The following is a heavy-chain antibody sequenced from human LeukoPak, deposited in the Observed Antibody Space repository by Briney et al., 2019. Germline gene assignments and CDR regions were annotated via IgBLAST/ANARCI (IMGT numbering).Heavy chain of an antibody. J-gene: IGHJ4*02. CDR3: AKDEGLVGATTFDY. CDR1: GFTFSSYA. Sequence: GGSLRLSCAASGFTFSSYAMSWVRQAPGKGLEWVSAISGSGGSTYYADSVKGRSTISRDNSKNTLYLQMNSLRAEDTAVYYCAKDEGLVGATTFDYWGQGTLVTVSS. CDR2: ISGSGGST. D-gene: IGHD1-26*01. V-gene: IGHV3-23*01.